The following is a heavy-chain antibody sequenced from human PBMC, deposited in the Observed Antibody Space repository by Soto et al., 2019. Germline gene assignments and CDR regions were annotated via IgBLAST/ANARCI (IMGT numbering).Heavy chain of an antibody. J-gene: IGHJ6*02. CDR2: IIPIFGTA. CDR1: GGTFNSYA. D-gene: IGHD3-10*01. CDR3: ARIGDYYGSGSYSEPYYYYGMDV. Sequence: GASVKVSCKASGGTFNSYAISWVRQAPGQGLEWMGGIIPIFGTANYAQKFQGRVTITADESTSTAYMELSSLRSEDTAVYYCARIGDYYGSGSYSEPYYYYGMDVWGQGTTVTVS. V-gene: IGHV1-69*13.